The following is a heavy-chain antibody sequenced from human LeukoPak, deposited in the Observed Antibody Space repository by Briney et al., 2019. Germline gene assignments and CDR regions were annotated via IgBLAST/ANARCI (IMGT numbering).Heavy chain of an antibody. CDR2: IYYSGST. V-gene: IGHV4-59*01. D-gene: IGHD5-18*01. CDR3: ARMYTAMVTVIAY. CDR1: GGSISSYY. J-gene: IGHJ4*02. Sequence: SETLSLTCTVSGGSISSYYWSWIRQPPGKGLEWIGYIYYSGSTNYNPSLKSRVTISVDTSKNQSSLKLSSATDADTAVYYCARMYTAMVTVIAYWGQGTLVTVSS.